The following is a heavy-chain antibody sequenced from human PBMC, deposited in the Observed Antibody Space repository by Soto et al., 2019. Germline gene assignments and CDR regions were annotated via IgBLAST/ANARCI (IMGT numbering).Heavy chain of an antibody. CDR1: GFTFSSYS. Sequence: EVQLVESGGGLVQPGGSLRLSCAASGFTFSSYSMNWVRQAPGKGLEWVSYISSSSSTIYYADSVKGRFTISRDNAKNSLYLQMNSLRAEDTAVYYCAEGFFGASYSGYCGQGTLVTVSS. CDR3: AEGFFGASYSGY. D-gene: IGHD2-21*01. J-gene: IGHJ4*02. CDR2: ISSSSSTI. V-gene: IGHV3-48*01.